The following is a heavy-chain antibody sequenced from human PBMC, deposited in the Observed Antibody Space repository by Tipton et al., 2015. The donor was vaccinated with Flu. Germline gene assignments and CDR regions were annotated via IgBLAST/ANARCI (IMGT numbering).Heavy chain of an antibody. CDR2: ISSSGSTI. CDR1: GFTFSDYY. CDR3: AREGPYYYDSSGYYFAPRADY. V-gene: IGHV3-11*01. J-gene: IGHJ4*02. D-gene: IGHD3-22*01. Sequence: SLRLSCAASGFTFSDYYMSWIRQAPGKGLEWVSYISSSGSTIYYADSVKGRFTISRDNAKNSLYLQMNSLRAEDTAVYYCAREGPYYYDSSGYYFAPRADYWGQGTLVTVSS.